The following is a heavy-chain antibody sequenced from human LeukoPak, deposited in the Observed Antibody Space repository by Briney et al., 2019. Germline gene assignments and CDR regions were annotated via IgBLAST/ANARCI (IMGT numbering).Heavy chain of an antibody. J-gene: IGHJ3*02. CDR2: INHSGST. CDR1: GGSFSGYY. D-gene: IGHD5-24*01. V-gene: IGHV4-34*01. CDR3: ANFRDGYNSLFGAFDI. Sequence: PSETLSLTCAVYGGSFSGYYWSWIRQPPGKGLEWIGEINHSGSTNYNPSLKSRVTISVDTSKNQFSLKLSSVTAADTAVYYCANFRDGYNSLFGAFDIWGQGTVVTVSS.